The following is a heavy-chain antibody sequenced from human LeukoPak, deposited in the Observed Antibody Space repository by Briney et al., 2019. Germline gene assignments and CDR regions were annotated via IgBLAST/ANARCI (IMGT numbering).Heavy chain of an antibody. V-gene: IGHV3-20*01. D-gene: IGHD6-13*01. CDR3: AREGSSWSHYYFDY. Sequence: GGSLRLSCAASGFTFDDYGMSWVRQAPGKGLEWVSGINWNGGSTGYADPVKGRFTISRDNAKNSLYLQMNSLRAEDTALYHCAREGSSWSHYYFDYWGQGTLVTVSS. CDR2: INWNGGST. CDR1: GFTFDDYG. J-gene: IGHJ4*02.